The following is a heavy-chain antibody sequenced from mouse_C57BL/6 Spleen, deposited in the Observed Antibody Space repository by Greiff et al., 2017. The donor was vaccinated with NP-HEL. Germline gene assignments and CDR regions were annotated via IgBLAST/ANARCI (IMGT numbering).Heavy chain of an antibody. D-gene: IGHD3-2*02. Sequence: VQLQQPGAELVKPGASVKLSCKASGYTFTSYWMQWVKQRPGQGLEWIGEIDPSDSYTNYNQKFKGKATLTVDTSSSTAYMQFSSLTSEDSAVYYCATAQAMCYFDYWGQGTTLTVSS. CDR2: IDPSDSYT. V-gene: IGHV1-50*01. CDR3: ATAQAMCYFDY. CDR1: GYTFTSYW. J-gene: IGHJ2*01.